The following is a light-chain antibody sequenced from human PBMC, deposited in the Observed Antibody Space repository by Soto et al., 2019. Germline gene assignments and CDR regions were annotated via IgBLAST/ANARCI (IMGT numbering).Light chain of an antibody. J-gene: IGLJ1*01. CDR2: DVS. Sequence: QSVLTQPSPLSGSPGQSITLSCTGTRRDVGGYNYVSWYQQNPGKAPKLMIYDVSNRPSGVSNRFSGSKSGNTASLTISGLQAEDEADYYCSSYTSSSTLFYVFGTGTKVTVL. CDR3: SSYTSSSTLFYV. V-gene: IGLV2-14*01. CDR1: RRDVGGYNY.